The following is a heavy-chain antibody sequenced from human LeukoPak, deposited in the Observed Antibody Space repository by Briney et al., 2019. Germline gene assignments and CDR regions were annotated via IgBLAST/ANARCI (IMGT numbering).Heavy chain of an antibody. V-gene: IGHV4-38-2*01. D-gene: IGHD3-16*01. CDR1: GYSISSGYY. CDR3: ARGIMITFGGP. CDR2: IYHSGGT. Sequence: PSETLSLTCAVSGYSISSGYYWGWIRQPPGKGLEWVGSIYHSGGTYYNLSLKSRVTISVDTSKNQFSLKLSSVTAADTAVYYCARGIMITFGGPWGQGTLVTVSS. J-gene: IGHJ4*02.